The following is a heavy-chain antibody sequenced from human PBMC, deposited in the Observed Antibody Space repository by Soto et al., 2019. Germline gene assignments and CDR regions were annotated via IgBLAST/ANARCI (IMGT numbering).Heavy chain of an antibody. J-gene: IGHJ4*02. V-gene: IGHV4-38-2*01. CDR2: IYHSGST. CDR3: ARAPGDLAYYFDY. Sequence: SETLSLTCAVSAYSISSGYSWGWIRQSPGKGLEWIGSIYHSGSTYYNPSLKSRVTISLDTSKNQVSLKMSSVTAADTAVYYCARAPGDLAYYFDYWGQGIPVTVSS. D-gene: IGHD7-27*01. CDR1: AYSISSGYS.